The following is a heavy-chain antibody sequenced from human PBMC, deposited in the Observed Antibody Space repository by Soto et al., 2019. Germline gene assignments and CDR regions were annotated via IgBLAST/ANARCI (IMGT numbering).Heavy chain of an antibody. Sequence: EVQLVESGGGLVQPGGSLRLSCAASGFTFSSYSMNWVRQAPGKGLEWVSYISSSSSTIYYADSVKGRFTISRDNAKNSLYLQMNSLRAEDTAVYYCAREGYCGGDCYSDYYYGMDVWGQGTTVTVSS. V-gene: IGHV3-48*01. CDR3: AREGYCGGDCYSDYYYGMDV. CDR2: ISSSSSTI. CDR1: GFTFSSYS. D-gene: IGHD2-21*02. J-gene: IGHJ6*02.